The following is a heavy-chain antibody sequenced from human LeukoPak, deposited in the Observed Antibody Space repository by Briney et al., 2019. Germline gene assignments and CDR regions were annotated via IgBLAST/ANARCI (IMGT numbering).Heavy chain of an antibody. J-gene: IGHJ6*02. CDR1: GYTFTSYW. CDR3: AREEHDYVWGSYRYHYYYGIDV. D-gene: IGHD3-16*02. V-gene: IGHV1-46*01. Sequence: ASVKVSCKASGYTFTSYWIQWVRQAPGQGLEWMGLINPSDGSIAYAHRFQGRVAMTRDTSTSIVYMDLSSLRSEDTAVYYCAREEHDYVWGSYRYHYYYGIDVWGQGTTVTVSS. CDR2: INPSDGSI.